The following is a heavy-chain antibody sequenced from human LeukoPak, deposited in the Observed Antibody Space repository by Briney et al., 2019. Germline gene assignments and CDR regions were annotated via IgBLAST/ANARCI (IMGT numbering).Heavy chain of an antibody. V-gene: IGHV3-9*01. Sequence: GGSLRLSCAASGFTFDDYAMHWVRQAPGKGLEWVSGISWNSGTIDYADSAKGRFTISRDNTKNSLYLQMNSLRDEDTALYYCAKDRGAGIGLGGYFDYWGQGTLVTVSS. D-gene: IGHD6-19*01. CDR1: GFTFDDYA. J-gene: IGHJ4*02. CDR2: ISWNSGTI. CDR3: AKDRGAGIGLGGYFDY.